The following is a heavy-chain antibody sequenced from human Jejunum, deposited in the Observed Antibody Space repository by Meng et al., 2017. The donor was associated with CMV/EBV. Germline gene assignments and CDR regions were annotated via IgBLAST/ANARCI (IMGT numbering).Heavy chain of an antibody. CDR3: TKEKAASGLGAFDV. V-gene: IGHV3-23*01. J-gene: IGHJ3*01. D-gene: IGHD6-13*01. Sequence: EVQLLESGGGLVQLGGSLRLSGSASGFTFSSYAMSWVRQAPGKGPEWVSAIIGSGSKTYQADSVKGRFTISRDNSKNTLYLQMNSLSAEDTAVYYCTKEKAASGLGAFDVWGQGTMVTVSS. CDR2: IIGSGSKT. CDR1: GFTFSSYA.